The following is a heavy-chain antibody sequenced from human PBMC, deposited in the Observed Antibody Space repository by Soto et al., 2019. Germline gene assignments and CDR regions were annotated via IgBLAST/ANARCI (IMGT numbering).Heavy chain of an antibody. V-gene: IGHV1-3*01. Sequence: ASVKVSCTASGYTFTSYAMYWVRQAPGQRLEWMGWINAGNGNTKYPQKFQGRVTITRDTSASTAYMELSSLRSEDTAVYYCARARFNYYDSSGPYYWGQGTLVTVSS. J-gene: IGHJ4*02. CDR1: GYTFTSYA. CDR2: INAGNGNT. CDR3: ARARFNYYDSSGPYY. D-gene: IGHD3-22*01.